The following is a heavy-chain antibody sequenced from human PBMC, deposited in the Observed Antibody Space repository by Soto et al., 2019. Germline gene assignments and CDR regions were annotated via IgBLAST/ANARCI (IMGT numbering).Heavy chain of an antibody. Sequence: QLQLQESGPGLVKPSETLSLTCTVSGGSISSSSYYWGWIRQPPGKGLEWIGSIYYSGSTYYNPSLKSRVTISVDTSKNQFSLKLSSVTAADTAVYYCARLGSSGWHEFDYWGQGTLVTVSS. V-gene: IGHV4-39*01. D-gene: IGHD6-19*01. CDR1: GGSISSSSYY. CDR2: IYYSGST. CDR3: ARLGSSGWHEFDY. J-gene: IGHJ4*02.